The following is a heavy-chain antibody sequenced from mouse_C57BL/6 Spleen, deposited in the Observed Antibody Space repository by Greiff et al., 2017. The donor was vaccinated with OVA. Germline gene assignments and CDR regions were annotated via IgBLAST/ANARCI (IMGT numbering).Heavy chain of an antibody. J-gene: IGHJ3*01. Sequence: QVQLKQSGAELVKPGASVKLSCKASGYTFTSYWMHWVKQRPGQGLEWIGMIHPNSGSTNYNEKFKSKATLTVDKSSSTAYMQLSSLTSEDSAVYYCAREGRAWFAYWGQGTLVTVSA. V-gene: IGHV1-64*01. CDR2: IHPNSGST. CDR1: GYTFTSYW. CDR3: AREGRAWFAY.